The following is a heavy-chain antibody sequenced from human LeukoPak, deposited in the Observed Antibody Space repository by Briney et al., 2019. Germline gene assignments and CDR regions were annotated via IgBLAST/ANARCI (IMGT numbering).Heavy chain of an antibody. CDR1: GYTFTSYA. Sequence: GASVKVSCKASGYTFTSYAMHWVRQAPGQRLEWMGWINAGNGNTKYSQKFQGRVTITRDTPASTAYMELSSLRSEDTAVYYCARGRRVLLWFGELSPWFDPWGQGTLVTVSS. CDR2: INAGNGNT. J-gene: IGHJ5*02. D-gene: IGHD3-10*01. CDR3: ARGRRVLLWFGELSPWFDP. V-gene: IGHV1-3*01.